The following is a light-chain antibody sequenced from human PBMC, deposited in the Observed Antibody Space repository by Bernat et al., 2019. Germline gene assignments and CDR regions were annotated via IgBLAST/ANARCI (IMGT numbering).Light chain of an antibody. V-gene: IGKV3-11*01. CDR1: QSVTRY. J-gene: IGKJ4*01. CDR3: QQRRNWPLT. CDR2: DAS. Sequence: EIVLTQSPATLSLSPGGRATLSCRASQSVTRYLDWYQQKPGQAPRLLIYDASTRATDIPARFSGSGSGTDFTLTISSLEPEDFAVYYCQQRRNWPLTFGGGAKVEIK.